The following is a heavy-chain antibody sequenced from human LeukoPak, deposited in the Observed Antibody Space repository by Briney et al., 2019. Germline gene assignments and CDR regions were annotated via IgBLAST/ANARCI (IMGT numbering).Heavy chain of an antibody. CDR2: IIPIFGTA. CDR1: GGTFSSYA. V-gene: IGHV1-69*05. CDR3: ASNTIFGVVHYYYYMDV. D-gene: IGHD3-3*01. Sequence: GASVKVSCKASGGTFSSYAISWVRQAPGQGLEWRGGIIPIFGTANYAQKFQGRVTITTDESTSTAYMELSSLRSEDTAVYYCASNTIFGVVHYYYYMDVWGKGATVTVSS. J-gene: IGHJ6*03.